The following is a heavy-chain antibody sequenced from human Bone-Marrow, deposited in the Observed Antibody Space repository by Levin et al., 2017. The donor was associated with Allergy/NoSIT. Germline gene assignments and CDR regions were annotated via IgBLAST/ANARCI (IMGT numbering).Heavy chain of an antibody. CDR1: GGSMRSGNHY. Sequence: MPSETLSLTCTVSGGSMRSGNHYWSWIRQPAGKGLEWIGRIFASGGTNSNPSLKSRLTMSVDTSKNQFSLKLSSVTAADTAVYFCARDRLSYGYDYWGQGTLVTVSS. CDR2: IFASGGT. D-gene: IGHD5-18*01. V-gene: IGHV4-61*02. J-gene: IGHJ4*02. CDR3: ARDRLSYGYDY.